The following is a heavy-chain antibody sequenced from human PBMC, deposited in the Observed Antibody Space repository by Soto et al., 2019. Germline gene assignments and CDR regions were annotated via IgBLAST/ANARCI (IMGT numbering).Heavy chain of an antibody. CDR2: IKTDGSEK. CDR1: GFTSSRYW. J-gene: IGHJ4*02. CDR3: ASSSR. D-gene: IGHD2-15*01. V-gene: IGHV3-7*01. Sequence: EVQLVESGGGLVQPGGSLRLSCAASGFTSSRYWMSWVRQAPGKGLEWVANIKTDGSEKYYADSVKGRFTISRDNAKNSLFMQMDSLRAEDTALYYCASSSRWGQGTLVIVSS.